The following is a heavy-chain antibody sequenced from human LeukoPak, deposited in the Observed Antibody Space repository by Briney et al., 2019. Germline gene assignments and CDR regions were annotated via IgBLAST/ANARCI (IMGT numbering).Heavy chain of an antibody. V-gene: IGHV3-21*01. J-gene: IGHJ5*02. CDR3: ARDGYSSGWYNWFDP. CDR2: ITSSGTYI. D-gene: IGHD6-19*01. CDR1: GFTFSNYN. Sequence: GGSLRLSCAASGFTFSNYNMNWVRQAPGKAMEWVSSITSSGTYIFYADSVKGRFTISRDNAKNSLYLQMDSLGPEDTAVYYCARDGYSSGWYNWFDPWGQGTLVTVSS.